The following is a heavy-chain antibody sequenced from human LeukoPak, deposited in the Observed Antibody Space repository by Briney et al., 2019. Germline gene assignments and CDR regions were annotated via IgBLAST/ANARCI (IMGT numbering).Heavy chain of an antibody. CDR2: ISGSGGST. CDR3: ARGDKKENQSGPSGYFDP. V-gene: IGHV3-23*01. Sequence: QPGGSLRLSCAASGFTFSSYAMSWVRQAPGKGLEWVSAISGSGGSTYYADSVKGRFTISRDNSKNTLYLQMNSLRAEDTAVYYCARGDKKENQSGPSGYFDPWGQGTLVTVSS. CDR1: GFTFSSYA. J-gene: IGHJ5*02. D-gene: IGHD3-10*01.